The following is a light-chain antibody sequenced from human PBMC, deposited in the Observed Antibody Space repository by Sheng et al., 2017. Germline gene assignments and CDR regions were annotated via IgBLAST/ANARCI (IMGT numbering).Light chain of an antibody. Sequence: QSALTQPPSASGSPGQSVTISCTGTSSDVGGYNYVSWYQQHPGKAPKLHDLLTSSKRPSRGPVERFSGSKSGNTASLTVSGLQAEDEADYYCSSYGGSNNWVFGGGTKLTVL. V-gene: IGLV2-8*01. CDR1: SSDVGGYNY. J-gene: IGLJ3*02. CDR3: SSYGGSNNWV. CDR2: TSS.